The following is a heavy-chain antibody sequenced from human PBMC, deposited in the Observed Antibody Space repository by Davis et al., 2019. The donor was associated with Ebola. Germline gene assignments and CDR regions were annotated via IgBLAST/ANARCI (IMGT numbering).Heavy chain of an antibody. J-gene: IGHJ5*02. CDR1: QFNFTGAW. CDR2: TNPDASEK. CDR3: ARVFMLMRGTPENQFDP. V-gene: IGHV3-7*01. Sequence: GESLKISCAGSQFNFTGAWMNWVRQAPGKGLEWVASTNPDASEKYYVDSARGRFTISRDNSKDTLYLQMNSLGAEDTAVYYCARVFMLMRGTPENQFDPWGQGTLVTVSS. D-gene: IGHD3-10*02.